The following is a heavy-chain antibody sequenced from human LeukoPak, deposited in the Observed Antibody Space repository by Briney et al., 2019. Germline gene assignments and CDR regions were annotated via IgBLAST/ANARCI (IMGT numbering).Heavy chain of an antibody. Sequence: PSQTLSLTCTVSGGSISSGGYYWSWIRQHPGKGLEWIGYIYYSGSTYYNPSLKSRVTISVDTSKNQFSLKLSSVTAADTAVYYCARGRSSGWRSFDYWGQGTLVTVSS. J-gene: IGHJ4*02. CDR1: GGSISSGGYY. D-gene: IGHD6-19*01. CDR3: ARGRSSGWRSFDY. CDR2: IYYSGST. V-gene: IGHV4-31*03.